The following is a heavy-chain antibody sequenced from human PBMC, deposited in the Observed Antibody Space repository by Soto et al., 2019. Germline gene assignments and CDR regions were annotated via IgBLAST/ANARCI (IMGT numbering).Heavy chain of an antibody. CDR2: ISAYNGNT. Sequence: ASVKVSCKAPGYTFTSYGISWVRQAPGQGLEWMGWISAYNGNTNYAQKLQGRVTMTTDTSTSTAYMELRSLRSDDTAVYYCARAGYDYIWGSGGYYYYMDVWGKGTTVTVSS. V-gene: IGHV1-18*01. J-gene: IGHJ6*03. CDR3: ARAGYDYIWGSGGYYYYMDV. D-gene: IGHD3-16*01. CDR1: GYTFTSYG.